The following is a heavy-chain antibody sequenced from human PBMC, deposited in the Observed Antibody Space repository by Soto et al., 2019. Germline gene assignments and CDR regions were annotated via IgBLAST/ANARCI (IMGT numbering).Heavy chain of an antibody. J-gene: IGHJ4*02. CDR3: ARRTGEVWKVFNFDS. CDR2: ISVSGATT. Sequence: GGSLRLSCAASGFTFSTYAMSWVRQAPGKGLEWVSGISVSGATTYYADSVRGRFTISRDISKNTLILQMNSLRAEDTAVYYCARRTGEVWKVFNFDSWCQGTLVTVSS. CDR1: GFTFSTYA. V-gene: IGHV3-23*01. D-gene: IGHD7-27*01.